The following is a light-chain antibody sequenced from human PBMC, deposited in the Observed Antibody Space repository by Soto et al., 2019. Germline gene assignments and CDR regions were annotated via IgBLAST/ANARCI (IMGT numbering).Light chain of an antibody. CDR2: EVS. CDR1: SSDVGAYNY. Sequence: QSALTQPPSASGSPVQSVTISCTGTSSDVGAYNYVSWYQQHPGKAPKLMIYEVSKRPSGVPDRFSGSKSGNTASLTVSGLQAEDEADYYCSSYAGSTKVVFGGGTKLTVL. V-gene: IGLV2-8*01. CDR3: SSYAGSTKVV. J-gene: IGLJ2*01.